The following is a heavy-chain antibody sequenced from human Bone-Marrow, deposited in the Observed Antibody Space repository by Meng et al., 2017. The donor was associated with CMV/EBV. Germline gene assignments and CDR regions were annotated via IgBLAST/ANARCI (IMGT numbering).Heavy chain of an antibody. D-gene: IGHD6-13*01. Sequence: SETLSLTCTVSGGSISSSSYYWGWIRQPPGKGLEWIGSIYYSGSTNYNPSLKSRVTISVDTSKNQFSLKLSSVTAADTAVYYCARNSLAAAGQIDYWGQGTRVTGSS. CDR2: IYYSGST. V-gene: IGHV4-39*07. CDR1: GGSISSSSYY. J-gene: IGHJ4*02. CDR3: ARNSLAAAGQIDY.